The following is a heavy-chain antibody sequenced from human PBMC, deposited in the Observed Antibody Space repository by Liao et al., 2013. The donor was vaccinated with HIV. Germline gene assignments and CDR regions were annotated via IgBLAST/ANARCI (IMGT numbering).Heavy chain of an antibody. CDR2: IYTSGRT. CDR1: GASISSYY. J-gene: IGHJ6*03. D-gene: IGHD5-18*01. CDR3: ARGRTTAMGPGSMDV. V-gene: IGHV4-4*07. Sequence: QVQLQESGPGLVKPSETLSLTCTVSGASISSYYWSWIRQPAGKGLEWIGRIYTSGRTNNNPSLKSRVTMSVDTSKSQFSLKLRSVTAADTAVYYCARGRTTAMGPGSMDVWGKGTTVTVSS.